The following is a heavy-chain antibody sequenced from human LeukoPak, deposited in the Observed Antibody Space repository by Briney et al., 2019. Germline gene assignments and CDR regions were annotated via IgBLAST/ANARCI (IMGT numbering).Heavy chain of an antibody. CDR3: ARDFSPPYSSSWYGSLVGANWFDP. D-gene: IGHD6-13*01. J-gene: IGHJ5*02. CDR2: ISAYNGNT. CDR1: GYTFTSYG. V-gene: IGHV1-18*01. Sequence: ASVKVSCKASGYTFTSYGISWVRQAPGQGLEWMGWISAYNGNTNYAQKLQGRVTMTTDTSTSTAYMELRSLRSDDTAVYYCARDFSPPYSSSWYGSLVGANWFDPWGQGTLVTVFS.